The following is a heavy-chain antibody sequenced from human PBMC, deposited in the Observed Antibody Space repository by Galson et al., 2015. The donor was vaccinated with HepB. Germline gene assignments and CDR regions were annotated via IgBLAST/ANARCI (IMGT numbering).Heavy chain of an antibody. Sequence: SLRLSCAASGFTLSSYAMSWVRQAPGKGLEWVSAISGSGGSTYYADSVKSRFTISRDNSKNTLYLQMNSLRAEDTAVYYCAKDRALPVTDDYWGQGTLVTVSS. V-gene: IGHV3-23*01. D-gene: IGHD2-21*02. CDR1: GFTLSSYA. CDR2: ISGSGGST. CDR3: AKDRALPVTDDY. J-gene: IGHJ4*02.